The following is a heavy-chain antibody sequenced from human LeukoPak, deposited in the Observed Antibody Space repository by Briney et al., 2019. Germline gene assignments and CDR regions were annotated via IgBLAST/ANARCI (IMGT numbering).Heavy chain of an antibody. CDR2: ISGSGGST. CDR3: ARAPGYCSSTSCYVGGLVY. V-gene: IGHV3-23*01. J-gene: IGHJ4*02. CDR1: GFTFSSYG. Sequence: GGSLRLSCAASGFTFSSYGMSWVRQAPGKGLEWVSAISGSGGSTYYADSVKGRFTISRDNSKNTLYLQMNSLRAEDTAVYYCARAPGYCSSTSCYVGGLVYWGQGTLVTVSS. D-gene: IGHD2-2*01.